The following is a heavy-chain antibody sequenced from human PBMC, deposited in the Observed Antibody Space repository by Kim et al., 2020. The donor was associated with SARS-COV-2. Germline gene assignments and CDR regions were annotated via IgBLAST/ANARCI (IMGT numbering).Heavy chain of an antibody. J-gene: IGHJ4*01. CDR2: INRNGGSI. Sequence: GGSLRLSCVASGFSYSTYEMNWVRQAPGKGLEWVSYINRNGGSISYADSVKGRFTISRDNSINSLFLQVNSLRADDTAVYYCARGYRSTWTRSPCFDSWG. CDR1: GFSYSTYE. V-gene: IGHV3-48*03. CDR3: ARGYRSTWTRSPCFDS. D-gene: IGHD6-13*01.